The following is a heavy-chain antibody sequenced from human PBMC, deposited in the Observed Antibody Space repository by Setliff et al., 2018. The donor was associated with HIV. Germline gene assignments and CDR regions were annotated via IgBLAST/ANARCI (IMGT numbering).Heavy chain of an antibody. CDR1: EFTFSDYW. CDR3: AGSRGYFVKAE. D-gene: IGHD3-22*01. J-gene: IGHJ4*02. Sequence: PGGSLRLSCVVSEFTFSDYWMSWVRQAPGKGLEWVASIKSDGREKCYVDSVKGRFTISRDNAKDSLYLQMNSLRGEDTAVYYCAGSRGYFVKAEWGQGTLVTVS. CDR2: IKSDGREK. V-gene: IGHV3-7*01.